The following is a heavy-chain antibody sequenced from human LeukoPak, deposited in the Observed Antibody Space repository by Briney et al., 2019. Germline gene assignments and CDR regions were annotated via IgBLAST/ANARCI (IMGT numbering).Heavy chain of an antibody. CDR2: IRSKANSYAT. J-gene: IGHJ4*02. V-gene: IGHV3-73*01. CDR1: GFTFSGSA. CDR3: TRPEGATRGGFDY. D-gene: IGHD1-26*01. Sequence: GGSLRLSCAASGFTFSGSAMHWVRQASGKGLEWVGRIRSKANSYATAYAASVKGRFTISRDDSKNTAYLQMNSLKTEDTAVYYCTRPEGATRGGFDYWGQGTLVTVSS.